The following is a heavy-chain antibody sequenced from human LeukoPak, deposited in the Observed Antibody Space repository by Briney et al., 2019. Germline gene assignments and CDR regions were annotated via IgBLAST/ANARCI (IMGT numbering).Heavy chain of an antibody. CDR2: INPSGGST. V-gene: IGHV1-46*01. Sequence: ASVKVSCKASGYTFTSYYMHWVRQAPGQGLEWMGIINPSGGSTSYAQKFQGRVTMTRDTSTSTVYMELSSLRSEDTAVYYCARVNVASYDFWSGYFPGRDWFDPWGQGTLVTVSS. J-gene: IGHJ5*02. CDR1: GYTFTSYY. D-gene: IGHD3-3*01. CDR3: ARVNVASYDFWSGYFPGRDWFDP.